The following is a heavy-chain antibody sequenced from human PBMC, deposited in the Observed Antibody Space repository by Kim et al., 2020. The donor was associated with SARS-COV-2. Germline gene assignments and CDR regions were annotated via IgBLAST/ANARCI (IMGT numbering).Heavy chain of an antibody. CDR2: IDYSGST. CDR3: ARDPPGPDYSFDL. J-gene: IGHJ3*01. V-gene: IGHV4-59*11. CDR1: GGSISNHY. D-gene: IGHD5-12*01. Sequence: SETLSLTCIVSGGSISNHYWSWIRQPPGKGLEWIGYIDYSGSTNSNPSLKSRVTISVDTSKNQFSLKLSSVTAADTAVYYCARDPPGPDYSFDLWGQGTMGTVSS.